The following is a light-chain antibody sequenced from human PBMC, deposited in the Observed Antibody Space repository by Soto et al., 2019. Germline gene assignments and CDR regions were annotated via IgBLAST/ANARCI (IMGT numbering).Light chain of an antibody. V-gene: IGKV3-20*01. CDR3: QQYISWT. Sequence: DIVLTQSPGTLSVSPGERAILSCRASQTISSNYLAWYKQKPGQPPSLLIYGTSSRATGIPDRFSGSGSGTDFTLTISRLEPEDSAIYYCQQYISWTFGQGTKVEI. CDR1: QTISSNY. J-gene: IGKJ1*01. CDR2: GTS.